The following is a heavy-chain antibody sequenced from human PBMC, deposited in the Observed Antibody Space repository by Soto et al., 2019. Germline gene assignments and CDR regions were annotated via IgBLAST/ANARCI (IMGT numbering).Heavy chain of an antibody. Sequence: GASVKVSCKASGYTFTGYYMHWVRQAPGQGLEWMGWINPNSGGTNYAQKFQGRVTMTRDTSISTAYMELSRLRSYDTAVYYCARYYGSGSYPDAFDIWGQGTMVTVSS. D-gene: IGHD3-10*01. CDR2: INPNSGGT. J-gene: IGHJ3*02. CDR3: ARYYGSGSYPDAFDI. CDR1: GYTFTGYY. V-gene: IGHV1-2*02.